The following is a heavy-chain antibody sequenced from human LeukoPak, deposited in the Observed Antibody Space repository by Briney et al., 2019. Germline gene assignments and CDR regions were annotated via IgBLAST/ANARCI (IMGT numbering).Heavy chain of an antibody. CDR2: INTNTGNP. CDR3: ARDHCSSTSCSVFYYYYGMDV. Sequence: PGGSLRLSCAASGYTFTSYAMNWVRQAPGQGLEWMGWINTNTGNPTYAQGFTGRFVFSLDTSVSTAYLQISSLKAEDTAVYYCARDHCSSTSCSVFYYYYGMDVWGQGTTVTVSS. D-gene: IGHD2-2*01. V-gene: IGHV7-4-1*02. J-gene: IGHJ6*02. CDR1: GYTFTSYA.